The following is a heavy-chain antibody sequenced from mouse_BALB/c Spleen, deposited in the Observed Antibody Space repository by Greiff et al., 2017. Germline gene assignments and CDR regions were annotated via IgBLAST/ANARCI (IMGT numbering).Heavy chain of an antibody. Sequence: VQLQQSGPGLVAPSQSLSITCTVSGFSLTSYGVHWVRQPPGKGLEWLGVIWAGGSTNYNSALMSRLSISKDNSKSQVFLKMNSLQTDDTAMYYGAREELGRGGAMDYWGQGTSVTVSS. CDR3: AREELGRGGAMDY. CDR2: IWAGGST. CDR1: GFSLTSYG. J-gene: IGHJ4*01. V-gene: IGHV2-9*02. D-gene: IGHD4-1*01.